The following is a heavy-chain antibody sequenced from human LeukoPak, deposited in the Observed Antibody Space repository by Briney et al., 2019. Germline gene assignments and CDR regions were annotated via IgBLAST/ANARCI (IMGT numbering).Heavy chain of an antibody. J-gene: IGHJ4*02. CDR1: GFTFSSYE. CDR3: ARGDVGGLDY. V-gene: IGHV3-48*03. Sequence: GGSLRLSCAASGFTFSSYEMNWVRQAPGKGLEWVSYISSSGSTIYYADSVKGLFTISRDNAKNSLYLQMNSLRAEDTAVYYCARGDVGGLDYWGQGTLVTVSS. CDR2: ISSSGSTI.